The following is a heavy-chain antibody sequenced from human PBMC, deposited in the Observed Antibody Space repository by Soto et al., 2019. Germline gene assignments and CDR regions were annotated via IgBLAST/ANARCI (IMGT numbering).Heavy chain of an antibody. J-gene: IGHJ2*01. CDR1: GGSISHYY. V-gene: IGHV4-59*01. CDR2: IYYSGSA. D-gene: IGHD6-13*01. Sequence: QVQLQESGPGLVKPSETLSLTCTVSGGSISHYYWSWIRQPPGKGLEWIGYIYYSGSANYNPSLKSLVIISVDTSKNHLSLKQSSVTAADTAAYFCAGGGRCWSGAWHFDHWGRGTLVTVFS. CDR3: AGGGRCWSGAWHFDH.